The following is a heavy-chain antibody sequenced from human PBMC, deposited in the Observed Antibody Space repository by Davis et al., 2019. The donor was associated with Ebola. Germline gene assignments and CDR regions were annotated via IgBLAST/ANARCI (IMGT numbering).Heavy chain of an antibody. CDR2: IYSGGST. D-gene: IGHD3-3*01. J-gene: IGHJ4*02. CDR1: GGSFSGYY. V-gene: IGHV3-66*01. Sequence: ETLSLTCAVYGGSFSGYYWSWIRQPPGKGLEWVSVIYSGGSTYYADSVKGRFTISRDNSKNTLYLQMNSLRAEDTAVYYCARAYYDFWSGYYDYWGQGTLVTVSS. CDR3: ARAYYDFWSGYYDY.